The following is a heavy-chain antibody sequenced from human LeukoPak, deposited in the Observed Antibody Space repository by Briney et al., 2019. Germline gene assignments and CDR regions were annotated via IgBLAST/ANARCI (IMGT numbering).Heavy chain of an antibody. CDR2: LGYYGDRK. J-gene: IGHJ6*02. V-gene: IGHV3-33*01. D-gene: IGHD5-24*01. Sequence: RSLTLSCATARFTLARYGIHSVPEAPGPELRGVALLGYYGDRKYCADSVKGRCTISGDHSKNTLYLQLNSLRVDDTGVYYCARGEIKMLGYNDYYYAMDVWGQGTTVTVSS. CDR3: ARGEIKMLGYNDYYYAMDV. CDR1: RFTLARYG.